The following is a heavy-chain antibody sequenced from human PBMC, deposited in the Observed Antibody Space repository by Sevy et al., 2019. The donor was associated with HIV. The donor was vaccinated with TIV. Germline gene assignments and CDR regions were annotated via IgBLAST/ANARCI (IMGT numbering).Heavy chain of an antibody. CDR2: IYYNGHI. Sequence: SETLSLTCTVSGGSITSLYWNWIRQPPGKGLEWIANIYYNGHINYNPSLKSRITLSLDTSKNQFSLRLSSVTAADTAMYYSAPENAWGRGFSWGQGTLVTASS. D-gene: IGHD1-26*01. V-gene: IGHV4-59*08. CDR3: APENAWGRGFS. CDR1: GGSITSLY. J-gene: IGHJ5*02.